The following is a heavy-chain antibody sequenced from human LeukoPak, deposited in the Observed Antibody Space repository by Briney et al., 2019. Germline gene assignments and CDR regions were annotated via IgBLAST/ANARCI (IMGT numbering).Heavy chain of an antibody. V-gene: IGHV3-7*01. D-gene: IGHD6-19*01. CDR2: INQDGSKE. Sequence: GGSLRLSCAASGFTFSNYWMTWVRQAPGKGLEWVAHINQDGSKEYYMDSVKARFTNSRDNAKNSLSLQMNSLRAEDTAVYYCARAPIAVAFDYWGQGTLVTVSS. CDR1: GFTFSNYW. CDR3: ARAPIAVAFDY. J-gene: IGHJ4*02.